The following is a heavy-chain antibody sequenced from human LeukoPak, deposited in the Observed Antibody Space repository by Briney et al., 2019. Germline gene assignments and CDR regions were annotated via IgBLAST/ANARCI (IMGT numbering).Heavy chain of an antibody. J-gene: IGHJ4*02. CDR2: ISGNSGST. V-gene: IGHV3-23*01. CDR1: GFTFSSYA. CDR3: AKDIGNYYDSSGYLRTMPFDY. Sequence: PGGSLRLSCAASGFTFSSYAMNWVRQAPGKGLEWVSAISGNSGSTYYADSVKGRFTISRDNSKNTLYLQMNSLRAEDTAVYYCAKDIGNYYDSSGYLRTMPFDYWGQGTLVTVSS. D-gene: IGHD3-22*01.